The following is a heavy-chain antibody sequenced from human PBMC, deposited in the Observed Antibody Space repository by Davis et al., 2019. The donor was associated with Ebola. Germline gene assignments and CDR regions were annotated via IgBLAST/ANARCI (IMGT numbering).Heavy chain of an antibody. CDR3: ARDPRSGSYYLYYYYGMDV. CDR2: IRPDGSDK. J-gene: IGHJ6*02. CDR1: GFAFSSNW. V-gene: IGHV3-7*01. D-gene: IGHD1-26*01. Sequence: GGSLRLSCSASGFAFSSNWMDWVRQAPGKGLEWVANIRPDGSDKYYVDSLKGRFTISRDNAKNSLYLQMNSLRDEDTAVYYCARDPRSGSYYLYYYYGMDVWGQGTTVTVSS.